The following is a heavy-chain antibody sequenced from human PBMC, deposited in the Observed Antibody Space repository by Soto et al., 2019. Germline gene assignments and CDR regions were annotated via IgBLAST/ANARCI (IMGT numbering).Heavy chain of an antibody. D-gene: IGHD3-22*01. J-gene: IGHJ4*02. CDR3: AKDLRGTYYYDSSGSYFDY. Sequence: PGGSLRLSCAASGFTFSSYGMHWVRQAPGKGLEWVAVISYDGSNKYYADSVKGRFTISRDNSKNTLYLQMNSLRAEDTAVYYCAKDLRGTYYYDSSGSYFDYWGQGTLVTVSS. CDR1: GFTFSSYG. V-gene: IGHV3-30*18. CDR2: ISYDGSNK.